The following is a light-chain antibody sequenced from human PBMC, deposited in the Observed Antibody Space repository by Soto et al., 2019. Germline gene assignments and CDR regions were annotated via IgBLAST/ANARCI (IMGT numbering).Light chain of an antibody. V-gene: IGKV1-9*01. CDR3: QKLNTFPLT. J-gene: IGKJ5*01. CDR1: QGISSS. CDR2: AAF. Sequence: DIQLTQSPSFLSAFVGDRVTITCRASQGISSSLAWYEQKLGEAPKLLISAAFTLQSGVPQRFSGSGSGTEFTLTISSLQPEDFARYYCQKLNTFPLTVGQGTRLDIK.